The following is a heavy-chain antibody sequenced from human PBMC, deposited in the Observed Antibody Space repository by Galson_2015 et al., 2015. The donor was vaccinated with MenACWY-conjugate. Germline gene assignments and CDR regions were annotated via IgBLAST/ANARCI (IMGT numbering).Heavy chain of an antibody. V-gene: IGHV3-73*01. CDR3: SRLGEDTSYFSNYDMDV. CDR1: GFTFSSSA. J-gene: IGHJ6*02. Sequence: SLRLSCAASGFTFSSSAIHWVRPASGRGLEWVGRIRGKVGSYATVYAASMKGRFIISRDDSKGTAYLQMNSLETEDTAVYYCSRLGEDTSYFSNYDMDVWGQGTTVTVSS. CDR2: IRGKVGSYAT. D-gene: IGHD3-10*01.